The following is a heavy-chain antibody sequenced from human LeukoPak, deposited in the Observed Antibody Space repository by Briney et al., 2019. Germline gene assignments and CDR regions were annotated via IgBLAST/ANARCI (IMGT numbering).Heavy chain of an antibody. CDR1: GFTFSSYA. CDR2: ISGRGGST. J-gene: IGHJ5*02. CDR3: AKEGRPREGVLRYFDWATPSNWFDP. V-gene: IGHV3-23*01. Sequence: SGGSLRLSCAASGFTFSSYAMSWVRQAPGKGLEWVSAISGRGGSTYYADSVKGRFTISRDKSKNTLYLQMNSMRAEDTAVYYCAKEGRPREGVLRYFDWATPSNWFDPWGQGGLVTVSS. D-gene: IGHD3-9*01.